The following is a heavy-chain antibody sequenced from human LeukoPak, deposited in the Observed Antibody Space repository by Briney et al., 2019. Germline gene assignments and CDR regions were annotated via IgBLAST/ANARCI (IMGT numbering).Heavy chain of an antibody. CDR1: GGSISSSSYY. Sequence: SETLSLTCTVSGGSISSSSYYWGWIRQPPGKGLEWIGSIYYSGSTYYNASLQSRVTISIDTSKNQFSLRLNSVTAADTAMYYCAKSGGYGLIDYWGQGTLVTVSS. V-gene: IGHV4-39*01. D-gene: IGHD1-26*01. J-gene: IGHJ4*02. CDR3: AKSGGYGLIDY. CDR2: IYYSGST.